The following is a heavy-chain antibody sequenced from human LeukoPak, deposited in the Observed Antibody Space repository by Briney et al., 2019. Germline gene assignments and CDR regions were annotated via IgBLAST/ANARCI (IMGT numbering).Heavy chain of an antibody. D-gene: IGHD6-13*01. CDR2: ISSSSSYI. J-gene: IGHJ4*02. CDR3: AREAGSSSWTYDY. CDR1: GFTFSYYW. V-gene: IGHV3-21*01. Sequence: GGSLRLSCAASGFTFSYYWMSWVRQAPGKGLEWVSSISSSSSYIYYADSVKGRFTISRDNAKNSLYLQMNSLRAEDTAVYYCAREAGSSSWTYDYWGQGTLVTVSS.